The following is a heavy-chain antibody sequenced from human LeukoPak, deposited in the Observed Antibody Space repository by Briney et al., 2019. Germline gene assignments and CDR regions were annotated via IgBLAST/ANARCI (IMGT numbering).Heavy chain of an antibody. CDR1: EFTFSSYN. J-gene: IGHJ4*02. CDR3: AREGDSGYVELDS. D-gene: IGHD5-12*01. CDR2: ISYDGGNK. V-gene: IGHV3-30*04. Sequence: GGSLRLSCAASEFTFSSYNMHWVRQAPGKGLEWVAIISYDGGNKYYTDSVKGRFTISRDNAKNSLNLQMNSLRAEDTAVYYCAREGDSGYVELDSWGQGTLVTVSS.